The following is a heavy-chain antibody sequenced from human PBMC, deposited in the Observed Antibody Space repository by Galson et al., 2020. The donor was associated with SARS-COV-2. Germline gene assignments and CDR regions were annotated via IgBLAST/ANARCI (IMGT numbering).Heavy chain of an antibody. D-gene: IGHD3-3*01. CDR1: GFTFNDYA. V-gene: IGHV3-9*01. CDR2: ITWNSDTI. J-gene: IGHJ6*02. Sequence: SLKISCVASGFTFNDYAMHWVRQAAGKGLEWVSGITWNSDTIDYSDSVKGRFTISRDNAKNSLYLQMNRLRPDDTALYYCVKGPRVDFWSDYYSGMDVWGQGTTVTVSS. CDR3: VKGPRVDFWSDYYSGMDV.